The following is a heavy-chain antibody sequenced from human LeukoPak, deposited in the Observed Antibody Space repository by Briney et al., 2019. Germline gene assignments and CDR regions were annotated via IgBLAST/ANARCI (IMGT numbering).Heavy chain of an antibody. CDR1: GGSFSGYY. J-gene: IGHJ6*02. V-gene: IGHV4-34*01. Sequence: SETLSLTCAVYGGSFSGYYWSWIRQPPGKGLEWIGEINHSGSTNYNPSLKSRVTISVDTSKYQFSLKLSSVTAADTAVYYCARALITVYYYYYGMDVWGQGTTVTVSS. D-gene: IGHD3-22*01. CDR3: ARALITVYYYYYGMDV. CDR2: INHSGST.